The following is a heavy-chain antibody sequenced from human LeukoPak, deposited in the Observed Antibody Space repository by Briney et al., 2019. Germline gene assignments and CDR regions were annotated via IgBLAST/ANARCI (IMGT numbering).Heavy chain of an antibody. CDR1: GFTFSTFG. CDR2: LSYDGRKT. D-gene: IGHD3-22*01. J-gene: IGHJ4*02. V-gene: IGHV3-30*18. Sequence: PGRSLRLSCTASGFTFSTFGMNWVRQAPGKGLEWVAALSYDGRKTYYADSVKGRFTMSRDNSKNTVFLQMNSLRAEDTAVYYCAKDVGGGYTSYYFDHWGQGTLVTVSS. CDR3: AKDVGGGYTSYYFDH.